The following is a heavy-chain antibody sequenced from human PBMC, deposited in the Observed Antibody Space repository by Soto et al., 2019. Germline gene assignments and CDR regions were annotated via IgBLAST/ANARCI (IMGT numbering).Heavy chain of an antibody. CDR3: ARDGIHLRYGMEV. D-gene: IGHD5-18*01. J-gene: IGHJ6*02. V-gene: IGHV4-34*01. CDR2: ITHSGST. CDR1: GGAFIDYS. Sequence: QVQLHQWGAGLLNPSETLSLTCAVSGGAFIDYSWSWIRQFPGRGLEWIGEITHSGSTNYNPSLKRRIAMSGDTSTRQFSLKMSSVTAADTAVYYCARDGIHLRYGMEVWGPGTTVSVAS.